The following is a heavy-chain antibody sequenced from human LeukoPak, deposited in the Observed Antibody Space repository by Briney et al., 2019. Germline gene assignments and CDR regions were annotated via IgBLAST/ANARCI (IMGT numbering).Heavy chain of an antibody. D-gene: IGHD3-16*01. CDR3: ANFDVTWGSSDF. J-gene: IGHJ4*02. V-gene: IGHV4-30-4*01. CDR2: IYYSGST. CDR1: GGSISSGDYY. Sequence: PSETLSLTCTVSGGSISSGDYYWSWIRQTPGKGLEWIGYIYYSGSTYYNPSLKSRVIISVDTSKNQFSLKLRSVTAADTAIYYCANFDVTWGSSDFWGQGTLVTVSS.